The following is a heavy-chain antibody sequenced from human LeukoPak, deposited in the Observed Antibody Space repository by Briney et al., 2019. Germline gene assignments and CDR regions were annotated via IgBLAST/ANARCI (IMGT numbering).Heavy chain of an antibody. J-gene: IGHJ3*02. CDR1: GFTFSSYE. CDR2: ISHTGSTI. V-gene: IGHV3-48*03. Sequence: GGSLRLSCAASGFTFSSYEMDWVRQAPGKGLDRVSYISHTGSTIYYAESVKGRFTISRDNAKNSLYLQMNSLRAEDTAVYYCVRDKRFGDVRIRAFDIWGQGTMVTVSS. D-gene: IGHD3-10*01. CDR3: VRDKRFGDVRIRAFDI.